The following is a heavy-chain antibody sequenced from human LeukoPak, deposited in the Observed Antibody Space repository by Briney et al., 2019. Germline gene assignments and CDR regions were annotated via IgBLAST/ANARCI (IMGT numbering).Heavy chain of an antibody. D-gene: IGHD5-18*01. Sequence: WASVKVSCKASGFTFTSSAMQWVRQARGQRLEWIGWIVVGSGNTNYAQKFQERVTITRDMSTSTAYMELSSLRSDDTAVYYCAADPDTAMEGPYYFDYWGQGTLVTVSS. CDR2: IVVGSGNT. CDR1: GFTFTSSA. J-gene: IGHJ4*02. V-gene: IGHV1-58*02. CDR3: AADPDTAMEGPYYFDY.